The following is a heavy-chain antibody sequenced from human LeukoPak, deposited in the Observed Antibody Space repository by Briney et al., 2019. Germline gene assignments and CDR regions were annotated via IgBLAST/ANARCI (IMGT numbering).Heavy chain of an antibody. CDR3: ARGECSGGSCYSNGDRQFDY. V-gene: IGHV4-34*01. CDR1: GGSFDGYS. D-gene: IGHD2-15*01. Sequence: PSETLSLTCAIYGGSFDGYSWSWIRQSPGEGLEWIGEINLGGSTNYNPSLKSRVTISVDTSKNQFSLKLSSVTAADTAVYYCARGECSGGSCYSNGDRQFDYWGQGTLVTVSS. J-gene: IGHJ4*02. CDR2: INLGGST.